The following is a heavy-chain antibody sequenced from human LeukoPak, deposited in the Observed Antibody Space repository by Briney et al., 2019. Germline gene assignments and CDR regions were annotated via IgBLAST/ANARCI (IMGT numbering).Heavy chain of an antibody. V-gene: IGHV3-30*02. CDR2: IWNDGSNK. Sequence: SGGSLRLSCAASGVSFKDCGMHWVRQAPGKGLEWVAVIWNDGSNKYYADSVKGRFTISRDNSKNTLFLQMDSLGAEDTAVYYCAKDRNPRRAKDDYFDYWGQGTLVTVSS. CDR1: GVSFKDCG. CDR3: AKDRNPRRAKDDYFDY. J-gene: IGHJ4*02. D-gene: IGHD1-26*01.